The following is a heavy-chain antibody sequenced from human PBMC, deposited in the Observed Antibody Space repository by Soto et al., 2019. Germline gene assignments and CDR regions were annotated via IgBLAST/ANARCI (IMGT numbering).Heavy chain of an antibody. V-gene: IGHV4-31*03. J-gene: IGHJ4*02. CDR2: IYYSGST. CDR3: ARESITGTTQYVDY. D-gene: IGHD1-20*01. CDR1: GGSISSGGYY. Sequence: LSLTCTVSGGSISSGGYYWSWIRQHPGKGLEWIGYIYYSGSTYYNPSLKSRVTISVDTSKNQFSLKLSSVTAADTAVYYCARESITGTTQYVDYWGQGTLVTVSS.